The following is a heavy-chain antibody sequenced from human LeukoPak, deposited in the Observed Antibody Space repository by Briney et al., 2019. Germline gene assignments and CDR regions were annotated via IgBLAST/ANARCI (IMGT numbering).Heavy chain of an antibody. CDR3: ARVGDHLSFDY. J-gene: IGHJ4*02. Sequence: PSETLSLTCAVYGGSFSGYYWSCIRQPPGKGLGWIGEINHSGSTNYDPSLKSRVTISVDTSKNQFSLKLRSVTAADTAVYYCARVGDHLSFDYWGQGTLVTVSS. V-gene: IGHV4-34*01. D-gene: IGHD2-21*02. CDR2: INHSGST. CDR1: GGSFSGYY.